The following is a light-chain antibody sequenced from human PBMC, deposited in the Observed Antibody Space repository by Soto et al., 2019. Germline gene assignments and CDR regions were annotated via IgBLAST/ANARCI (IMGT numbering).Light chain of an antibody. CDR3: CSYAGSSTLYV. V-gene: IGLV2-23*01. J-gene: IGLJ1*01. CDR2: EGS. Sequence: QSSLAQNASVSRNPGHSIPISCTATSRNVGSYNLVSWYQQHPGKAPKLMIYEGSKRPSGVSNRFSGSKSGNTASLTISGLQAEDEADYYCCSYAGSSTLYVFGTGTKVTLL. CDR1: SRNVGSYNL.